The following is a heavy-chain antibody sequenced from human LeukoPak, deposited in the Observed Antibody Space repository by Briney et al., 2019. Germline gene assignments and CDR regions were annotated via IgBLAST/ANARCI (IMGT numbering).Heavy chain of an antibody. V-gene: IGHV3-23*01. Sequence: GGSLRLSCVASGFNFDEYAMSWVRQAPGKGLEWVSAISGSGGSTYYADSVKGRFTISRDNSKNTLYLQMNSLRAEDTAVYYCAKAVESYYFDYWGQGTLVTVSS. CDR1: GFNFDEYA. CDR2: ISGSGGST. CDR3: AKAVESYYFDY. J-gene: IGHJ4*02.